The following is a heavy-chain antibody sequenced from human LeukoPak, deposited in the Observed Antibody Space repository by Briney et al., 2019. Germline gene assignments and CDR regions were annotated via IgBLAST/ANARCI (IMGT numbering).Heavy chain of an antibody. Sequence: SETLSLTCTVSGYSISSGYYWGWIRQPPGKGLEWIGSIYHSGSTYYNPSLKSRVTISVDTSKNQFSLKLSSVTAADTAVYYCASVVVTASAEYFQHWGQGTLVTVSS. CDR1: GYSISSGYY. CDR3: ASVVVTASAEYFQH. D-gene: IGHD2-21*02. J-gene: IGHJ1*01. CDR2: IYHSGST. V-gene: IGHV4-38-2*02.